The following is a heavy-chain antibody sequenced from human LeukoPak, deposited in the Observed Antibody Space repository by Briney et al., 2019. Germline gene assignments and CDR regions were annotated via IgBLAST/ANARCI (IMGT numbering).Heavy chain of an antibody. D-gene: IGHD3-3*01. V-gene: IGHV1-2*02. J-gene: IGHJ3*01. CDR3: AREFSSKLEWLAYVTGDDAFDV. Sequence: GASVKASCKAFGYSFTGYHLHWVRQAPRQGLEWMGWVNPKTGGTNYARKFQGRATMTRDTSINTANMELSRLTSDDTAMYYCAREFSSKLEWLAYVTGDDAFDVWGQGTMITVS. CDR1: GYSFTGYH. CDR2: VNPKTGGT.